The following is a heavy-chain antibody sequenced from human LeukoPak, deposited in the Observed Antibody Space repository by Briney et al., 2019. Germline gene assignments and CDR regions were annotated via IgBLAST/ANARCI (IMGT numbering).Heavy chain of an antibody. CDR3: ASMKRYSGYEGAFDY. D-gene: IGHD5-12*01. CDR1: GYTFTSYG. J-gene: IGHJ4*02. Sequence: GASVKVSCKASGYTFTSYGISWVRQAPGQRLEWMGWISAYNGNTNYAQKLQGRVTMTTDTSTSTAYMELRSLRSDDTAVYYCASMKRYSGYEGAFDYWGQGTLVTVSS. CDR2: ISAYNGNT. V-gene: IGHV1-18*01.